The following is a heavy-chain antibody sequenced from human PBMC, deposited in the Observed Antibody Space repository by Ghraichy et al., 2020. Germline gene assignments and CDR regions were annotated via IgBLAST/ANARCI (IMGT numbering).Heavy chain of an antibody. CDR2: IYYSGST. Sequence: SETLSLTCTVSGGSISSSSYYWGWIRQPPGKGLEWIGSIYYSGSTYYNPSLKSRVTISVDTSKNQFSLKLSSVTAADTAVYYCARLIMITVARDYWGQGTLVTVSS. V-gene: IGHV4-39*01. CDR1: GGSISSSSYY. CDR3: ARLIMITVARDY. J-gene: IGHJ4*02. D-gene: IGHD3-16*01.